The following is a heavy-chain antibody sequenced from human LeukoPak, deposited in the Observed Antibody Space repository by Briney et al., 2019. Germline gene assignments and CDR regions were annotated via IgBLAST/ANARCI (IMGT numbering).Heavy chain of an antibody. CDR3: ARDGRVHDGFHT. CDR2: IYSGGST. J-gene: IGHJ3*02. V-gene: IGHV3-66*01. CDR1: GFTVGNDY. Sequence: PGGSLRLSCAASGFTVGNDYLSWVRQAPGKGLEWVSHIYSGGSTFYADSVKDRFIISRDSSNNTLFLQMNSLTVEDTAMYYCARDGRVHDGFHTWGQGTMVIVSS.